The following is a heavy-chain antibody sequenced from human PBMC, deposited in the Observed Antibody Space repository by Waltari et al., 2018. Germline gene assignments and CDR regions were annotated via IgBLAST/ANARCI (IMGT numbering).Heavy chain of an antibody. CDR3: ARGKGYSYGYYYMDV. V-gene: IGHV4-4*09. J-gene: IGHJ6*03. CDR2: IYTSGST. CDR1: GGSISSYY. D-gene: IGHD5-18*01. Sequence: QVQLQESGPGLVKPSETLSLTCTVSGGSISSYYWSWIRQPPGKGLEWIGYIYTSGSTNYNPSLKSRVTISVDTSKNQFSLKLSSVTAADTAVYYCARGKGYSYGYYYMDVLGKGTTVTVSS.